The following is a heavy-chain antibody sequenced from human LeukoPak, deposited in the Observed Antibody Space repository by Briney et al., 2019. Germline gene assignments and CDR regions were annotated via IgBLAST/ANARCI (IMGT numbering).Heavy chain of an antibody. V-gene: IGHV3-23*01. Sequence: PGGSLRLSCTASGFTLSSYEMSWIRQAPGKGLEWVSSIDYSGGSTYYADSVKGRFTISRDNSKNTLYLQMNSLRAEDTAVYYCAKLLYYYDSSQPYWGQGTLVTVSS. CDR3: AKLLYYYDSSQPY. CDR1: GFTLSSYE. D-gene: IGHD3-22*01. CDR2: IDYSGGST. J-gene: IGHJ4*02.